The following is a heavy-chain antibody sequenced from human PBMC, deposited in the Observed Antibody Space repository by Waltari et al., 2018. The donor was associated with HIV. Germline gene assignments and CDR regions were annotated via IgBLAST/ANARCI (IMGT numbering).Heavy chain of an antibody. CDR2: INPSGGRT. V-gene: IGHV1-46*01. Sequence: QVQLVQSGAEVKKPGASVKVSCKASGYTFTTYYIHWVRQAPGQGLEWVGVINPSGGRTTYAQKFQGRVTMTRDTSTSTVYMEMSSLRSEDTAVYYCARWTGDFCFDYWGQGTLVTVSS. CDR3: ARWTGDFCFDY. CDR1: GYTFTTYY. D-gene: IGHD3-3*01. J-gene: IGHJ4*02.